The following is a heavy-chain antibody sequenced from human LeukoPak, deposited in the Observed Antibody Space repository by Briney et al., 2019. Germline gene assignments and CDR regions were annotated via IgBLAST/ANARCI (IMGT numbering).Heavy chain of an antibody. CDR3: ARPNVDSSGYWSYFDY. J-gene: IGHJ4*02. V-gene: IGHV1-2*06. CDR1: GYTFTGYY. D-gene: IGHD3-22*01. CDR2: INPNSGGT. Sequence: GASMKVSCKASGYTFTGYYMHWVRQAPGQGLEWMGRINPNSGGTNYAQKFQGRGTMTRDTSISTAYMELSRLRSDDTAVYYCARPNVDSSGYWSYFDYWGQGTLVTVSS.